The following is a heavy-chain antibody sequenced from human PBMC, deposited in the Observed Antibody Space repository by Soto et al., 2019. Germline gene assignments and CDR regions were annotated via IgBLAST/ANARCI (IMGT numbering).Heavy chain of an antibody. CDR2: IRSKTYGGTT. D-gene: IGHD5-12*01. CDR1: GFTFKDAW. V-gene: IGHV3-49*03. J-gene: IGHJ4*02. Sequence: GGSLRLSCAASGFTFKDAWMNWFRQAPGKGLEWVGFIRSKTYGGTTESAASVKGKFTISRDDSKSIAYLQMNSLKTEDTAVYYCARGAWLPDYWGQGTLVTVSS. CDR3: ARGAWLPDY.